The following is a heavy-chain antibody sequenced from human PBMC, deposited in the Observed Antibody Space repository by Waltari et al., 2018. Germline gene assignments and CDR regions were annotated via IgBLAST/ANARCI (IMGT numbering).Heavy chain of an antibody. J-gene: IGHJ4*02. CDR3: ARGNPLHNGDRMIFAY. CDR2: INPNSGDT. Sequence: QVQLVQSGAEVKTPGASVKVSCKASGYTFSDFYMHWVRQAPGQGLEWIGFINPNSGDTKYAQTFQGRCTMTRDMSITTAYMELSSLRSDDTAAYYCARGNPLHNGDRMIFAYWGQGALVAVSS. D-gene: IGHD4-17*01. CDR1: GYTFSDFY. V-gene: IGHV1-2*02.